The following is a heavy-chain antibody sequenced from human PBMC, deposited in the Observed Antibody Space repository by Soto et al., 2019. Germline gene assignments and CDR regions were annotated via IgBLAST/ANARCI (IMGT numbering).Heavy chain of an antibody. CDR1: GFTFNYYD. V-gene: IGHV3-23*01. CDR3: ATSSERLSLVTLGGLLTLGFDY. J-gene: IGHJ4*02. CDR2: ISDTDRDT. D-gene: IGHD3-16*01. Sequence: EAQLLESGGGLVQPGGSLRLSCVASGFTFNYYDVTWVRRAPGKGLDWVSTISDTDRDTYFGDSVRGRFSISRDKSKNAVYQQRPSRTVGDPAPYYCATSSERLSLVTLGGLLTLGFDYWGQGIVVYVSS.